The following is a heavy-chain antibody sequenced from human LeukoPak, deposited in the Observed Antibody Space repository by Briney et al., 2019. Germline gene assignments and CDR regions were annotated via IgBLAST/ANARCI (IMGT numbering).Heavy chain of an antibody. V-gene: IGHV3-30*04. Sequence: GGSLRLSCAASGFTFSNYAMHWVRQAPGKGLEWVAVISYDGSNKYDADSVKGRFTISRDNSKNTLYLQMNSLRAEDTAVYYCARDVHYDSSGSFGYWGQGTLVSVSS. CDR2: ISYDGSNK. D-gene: IGHD3-22*01. CDR3: ARDVHYDSSGSFGY. CDR1: GFTFSNYA. J-gene: IGHJ4*02.